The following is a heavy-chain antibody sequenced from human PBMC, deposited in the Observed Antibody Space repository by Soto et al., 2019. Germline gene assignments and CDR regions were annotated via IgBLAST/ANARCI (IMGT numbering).Heavy chain of an antibody. CDR1: GGSISSGDYY. Sequence: SETLSLTCTVSGGSISSGDYYWSWIRQPTGKGLEWIGYIYYSGSTYYNPSLKSRVTISIDTSKNQFSLKLSSVTAADTAVYYCARGKVVPGMDGWGQGTTVTVSS. D-gene: IGHD2-2*01. CDR3: ARGKVVPGMDG. CDR2: IYYSGST. V-gene: IGHV4-30-4*01. J-gene: IGHJ6*02.